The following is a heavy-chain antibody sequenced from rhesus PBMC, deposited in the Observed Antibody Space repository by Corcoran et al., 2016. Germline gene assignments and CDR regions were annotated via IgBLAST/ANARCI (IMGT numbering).Heavy chain of an antibody. J-gene: IGHJ4*01. Sequence: QVQLQESGPGLVKPSETLSLTCAVSGGSISGGYYWGWIRQHPGKGLEWIGNIYGNSASTYYNPSLKSRVTISKDTSKNQFSLKLSSVTAADTAVYYCARVIIAGTFDYWGQGVLVTVSS. CDR1: GGSISGGYY. CDR3: ARVIIAGTFDY. CDR2: IYGNSAST. D-gene: IGHD1-1-1*01. V-gene: IGHV4S7*01.